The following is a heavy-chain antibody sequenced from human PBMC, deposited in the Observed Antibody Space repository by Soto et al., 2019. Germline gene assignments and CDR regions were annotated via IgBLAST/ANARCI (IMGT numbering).Heavy chain of an antibody. J-gene: IGHJ6*02. V-gene: IGHV1-2*04. D-gene: IGHD3-9*01. CDR3: ARGNSLNGQVVSYYAMDL. CDR2: INPDTGDT. Sequence: ASVKVSCKASAYTFTAYQVNWVRQAPGQGLEWVGWINPDTGDTNYAQRFQGWVTMTSDRSINTAYMELTRLRSDDTAVYYCARGNSLNGQVVSYYAMDLWGQGTTVTVSS. CDR1: AYTFTAYQ.